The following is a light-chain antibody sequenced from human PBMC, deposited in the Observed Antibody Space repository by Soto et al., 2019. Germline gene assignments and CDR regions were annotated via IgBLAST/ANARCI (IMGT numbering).Light chain of an antibody. CDR2: DAS. CDR3: QQYNDYSPYT. V-gene: IGKV1-5*01. J-gene: IGKJ2*01. Sequence: DIQMTQAPSTLSASVGNRVTFTCRASQSISGRLAWYQQKPGRAPKLLIFDASSVGSGVPSRFSGSGSRTEFTLTISSLQPDDLATYYCQQYNDYSPYTFGQGTKLEI. CDR1: QSISGR.